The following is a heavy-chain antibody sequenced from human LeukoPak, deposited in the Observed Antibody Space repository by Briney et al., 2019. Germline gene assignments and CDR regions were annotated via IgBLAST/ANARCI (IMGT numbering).Heavy chain of an antibody. Sequence: GGSLRLSCAASGFTFSSNWMPWVRQGPGKGLVWVSRINSDGSGTSYADSVKGRFTISRDNAKNTLYLQMNSLRAEDTAVYYCARAGEGLLAYSFDLWGQGTMVTVSS. J-gene: IGHJ3*01. CDR1: GFTFSSNW. D-gene: IGHD1-26*01. CDR2: INSDGSGT. V-gene: IGHV3-74*01. CDR3: ARAGEGLLAYSFDL.